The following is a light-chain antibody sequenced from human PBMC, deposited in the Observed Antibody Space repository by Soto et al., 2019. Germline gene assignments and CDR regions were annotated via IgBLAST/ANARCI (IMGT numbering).Light chain of an antibody. CDR1: QSISSY. J-gene: IGKJ1*01. CDR3: QQSYSTPWT. Sequence: IQMTQSPSSLSASVGDRVTITCRASQSISSYLNWYQQKPGKAPKLLIYAASSLQSGVPSRFSGSGSETDFTLTISRLQPEDFATYYCQQSYSTPWTFGQGTKVEIK. V-gene: IGKV1-39*01. CDR2: AAS.